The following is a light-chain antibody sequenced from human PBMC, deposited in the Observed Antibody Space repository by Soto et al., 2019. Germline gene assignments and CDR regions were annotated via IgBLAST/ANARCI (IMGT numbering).Light chain of an antibody. CDR2: AAS. CDR3: QQYGSSRPWT. Sequence: EIVLTQSPGTLSLSPGERATLSCRASQSISSYYLAWYQQKPGQAPRLLIHAASTRATGIPDRFSGSGSGTDFSLTISRLEPEDFAVYYRQQYGSSRPWTFGQGTRVDI. J-gene: IGKJ1*01. CDR1: QSISSYY. V-gene: IGKV3-20*01.